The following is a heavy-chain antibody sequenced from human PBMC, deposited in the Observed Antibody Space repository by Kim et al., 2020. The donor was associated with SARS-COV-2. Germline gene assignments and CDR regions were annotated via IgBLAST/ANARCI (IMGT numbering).Heavy chain of an antibody. D-gene: IGHD6-19*01. J-gene: IGHJ3*02. CDR3: ARDHGGSGWYLGGI. V-gene: IGHV1-18*01. CDR2: ISAYYGNT. Sequence: ASVKVSCKASGYTFTDYGVSWVRQAPGQGLEWVGWISAYYGNTNYGQKFQGRVTVTTDTSTSTAYMELRSLRSDDTAVYYCARDHGGSGWYLGGIWGQGTMVTVSS. CDR1: GYTFTDYG.